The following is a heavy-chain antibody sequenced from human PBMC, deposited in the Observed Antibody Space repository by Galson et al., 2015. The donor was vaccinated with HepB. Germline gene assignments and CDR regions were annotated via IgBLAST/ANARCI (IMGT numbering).Heavy chain of an antibody. D-gene: IGHD3-10*01. J-gene: IGHJ4*02. Sequence: SVKVSCKASGYTFTSYAMNWVRQAPGQGLEWMGWINTNTGNPTYAQGFTGRFVFSLDTSVSTAYLQTSSLKAEDTAVYYCARKLGRYGSLPMYYWGQGTLVTVSS. CDR2: INTNTGNP. V-gene: IGHV7-4-1*02. CDR1: GYTFTSYA. CDR3: ARKLGRYGSLPMYY.